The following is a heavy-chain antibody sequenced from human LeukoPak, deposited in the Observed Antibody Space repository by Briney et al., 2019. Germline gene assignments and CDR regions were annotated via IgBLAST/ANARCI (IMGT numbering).Heavy chain of an antibody. CDR3: ARDGVEMATITQSQRLKIYYYYYMDV. CDR2: IWYDGSNK. V-gene: IGHV3-33*01. CDR1: GFTFSSYG. Sequence: GSLRLSCAASGFTFSSYGMHWVRQAPGKGLEWVAVIWYDGSNKYYADSVKGRFTISRDNSKNTLYLQMNSLRAEDTAVYYCARDGVEMATITQSQRLKIYYYYYMDVWGKGTTVTVSS. J-gene: IGHJ6*03. D-gene: IGHD5-24*01.